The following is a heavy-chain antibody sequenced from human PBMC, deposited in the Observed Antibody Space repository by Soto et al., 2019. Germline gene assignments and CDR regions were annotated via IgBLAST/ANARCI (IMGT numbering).Heavy chain of an antibody. V-gene: IGHV3-66*01. J-gene: IGHJ1*01. CDR3: ARDPPGH. CDR1: GFTVSSNY. Sequence: EVQLVESGGGLVQPGGSLRLSCAASGFTVSSNYMSWVRQALGKWLEWVSVIYSVGSTYYADSVNGRFPISRDTSKNPLYLQMNSLSAEDTAVHYCARDPPGHWGQGPLVPVSS. CDR2: IYSVGST.